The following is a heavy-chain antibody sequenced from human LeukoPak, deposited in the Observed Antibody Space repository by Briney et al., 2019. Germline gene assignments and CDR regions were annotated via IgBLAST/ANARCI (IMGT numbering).Heavy chain of an antibody. CDR3: ATDSLGNTAMVAVYYYYYGMDV. Sequence: ASVKVSCKVSGYTLTELSMDWVRQAPGKGLEWMGGFDPEDGETIYAQKFQGRVTMTEDTSTDTAYMELSSLRSEDTAVYYCATDSLGNTAMVAVYYYYYGMDVWGQGTTVTVSS. CDR1: GYTLTELS. D-gene: IGHD5-18*01. V-gene: IGHV1-24*01. CDR2: FDPEDGET. J-gene: IGHJ6*02.